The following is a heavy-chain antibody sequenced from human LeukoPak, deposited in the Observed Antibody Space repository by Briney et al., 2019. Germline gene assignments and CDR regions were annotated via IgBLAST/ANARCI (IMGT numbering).Heavy chain of an antibody. J-gene: IGHJ4*02. CDR2: IYYSGST. D-gene: IGHD6-13*01. CDR1: GGSISSYY. V-gene: IGHV4-59*01. CDR3: VRSRSGSSSWPFHY. Sequence: PSETLSLTCTVSGGSISSYYWSWIRQPPGKGLEWIGYIYYSGSTNYNPSLKSRVTISVDTSKNQFSLKLTSVTAADTAVYYCVRSRSGSSSWPFHYWGQGTLVTVSS.